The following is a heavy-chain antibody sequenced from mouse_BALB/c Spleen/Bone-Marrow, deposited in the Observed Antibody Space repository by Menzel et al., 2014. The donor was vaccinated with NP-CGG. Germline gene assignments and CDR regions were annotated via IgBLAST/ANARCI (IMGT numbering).Heavy chain of an antibody. CDR1: EVTVRRLG. CDR2: ISSGSSTI. D-gene: IGHD1-1*01. J-gene: IGHJ2*01. V-gene: IGHV5-17*02. CDR3: ARRYYGSSFSYFDY. Sequence: EVKLMESGGGLVQPGGSRKLSCAASEVTVRRLGMHWVRQAPEKGLEWVAYISSGSSTIYYTDTVKGRFTISRDNPKNTLFLQMTSLRSEDTAMYYCARRYYGSSFSYFDYWGQGTTLT.